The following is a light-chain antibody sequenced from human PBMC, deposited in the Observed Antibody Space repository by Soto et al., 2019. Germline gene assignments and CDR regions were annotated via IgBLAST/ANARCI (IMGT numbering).Light chain of an antibody. CDR2: DVS. CDR3: SSYTSSSTVV. CDR1: SSDVGGYNY. J-gene: IGLJ2*01. V-gene: IGLV2-14*03. Sequence: QSALTQPASVSGSPGQSITISCTGISSDVGGYNYVSWYQQHPGKVPKLMIYDVSNRPSGVSNRFSGSKSGNTASLTISGLQAEDEADYYCSSYTSSSTVVFGGGTKVTVL.